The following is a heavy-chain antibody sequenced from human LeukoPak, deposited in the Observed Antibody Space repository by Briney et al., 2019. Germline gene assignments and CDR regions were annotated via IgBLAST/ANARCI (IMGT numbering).Heavy chain of an antibody. CDR3: ARYPNIPYYYDSSGRYAFDI. V-gene: IGHV1-3*04. J-gene: IGHJ3*02. CDR2: INTGNGNT. D-gene: IGHD3-22*01. CDR1: GYTFTSYA. Sequence: ASVKVSCKASGYTFTSYAMHWVRQAPGQRLEWMGWINTGNGNTKYSQKFQGRVTITRDTTASTAYMELSSPRSEDTAVYYCARYPNIPYYYDSSGRYAFDIWGQGTMVTVSS.